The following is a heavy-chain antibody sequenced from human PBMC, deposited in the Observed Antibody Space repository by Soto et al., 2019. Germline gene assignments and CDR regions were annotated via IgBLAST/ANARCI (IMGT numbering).Heavy chain of an antibody. CDR1: GGTFSSYA. V-gene: IGHV1-69*06. CDR3: ASERYSSSWYEANWFDP. Sequence: QVQLVQSGAEVKKPGSSVKVSCKASGGTFSSYAISWVRQAPGQGREWMGGIIPIFGTANYAQKFQGRVTITADKSTSTAYMELSSLRSEDKAVYYCASERYSSSWYEANWFDPWGQGTLVTVSS. D-gene: IGHD6-13*01. J-gene: IGHJ5*02. CDR2: IIPIFGTA.